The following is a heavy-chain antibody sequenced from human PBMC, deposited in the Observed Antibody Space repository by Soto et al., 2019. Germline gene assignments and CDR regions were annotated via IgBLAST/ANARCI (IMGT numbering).Heavy chain of an antibody. Sequence: ASVKGSCKASGGTFSSYAISWVRQAPGQGLEWMGGIIPIFGTANYAQKFQGRVTITADESTSTAYMELSSLRSEDTAVYYCARGLTRPLARGSRGKYYYYYGIDVWG. V-gene: IGHV1-69*13. CDR3: ARGLTRPLARGSRGKYYYYYGIDV. J-gene: IGHJ6*02. CDR1: GGTFSSYA. CDR2: IIPIFGTA. D-gene: IGHD3-10*01.